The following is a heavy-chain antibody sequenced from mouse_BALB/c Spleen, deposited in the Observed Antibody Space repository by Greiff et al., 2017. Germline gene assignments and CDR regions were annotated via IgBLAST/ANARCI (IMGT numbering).Heavy chain of an antibody. D-gene: IGHD3-2*02. CDR1: GYTFTSYW. J-gene: IGHJ3*01. Sequence: VQLQQSGAELVRPGASVTLSCKASGYTFTSYWMHWVKQRPGQGLEWIGYINPSTGYTEYNQKFKDKATLTADKSSSTAYMQLSSLTSEDSAVYYCAGYVRLFAYWGQGTLVTVSA. V-gene: IGHV1-7*01. CDR2: INPSTGYT. CDR3: AGYVRLFAY.